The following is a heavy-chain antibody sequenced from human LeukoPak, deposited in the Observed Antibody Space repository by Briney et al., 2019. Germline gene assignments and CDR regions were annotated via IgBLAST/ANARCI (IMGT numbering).Heavy chain of an antibody. J-gene: IGHJ4*02. CDR2: IIPIFGTA. Sequence: GASVKVSCKASGGTFSSYAISWVRQAPGQGLEWMGGIIPIFGTANYAQKFQGRVTITADESTSTAYMELSSLRSEDTAVYYCARNGGYSSGWYLVWGQGTLVTVSS. D-gene: IGHD6-19*01. CDR3: ARNGGYSSGWYLV. CDR1: GGTFSSYA. V-gene: IGHV1-69*13.